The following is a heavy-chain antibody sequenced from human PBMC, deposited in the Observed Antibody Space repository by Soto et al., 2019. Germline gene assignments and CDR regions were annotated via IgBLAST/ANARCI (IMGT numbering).Heavy chain of an antibody. D-gene: IGHD3-22*01. CDR3: AITGSSGRTLGSWFDP. V-gene: IGHV1-18*01. J-gene: IGHJ5*02. CDR2: ISIYNGNT. CDR1: GYTFTSYS. Sequence: QVQLVQSGAEVKKPGASVKVSCKASGYTFTSYSITWVRQAPGQGLEWMGWISIYNGNTKYAQKLQGRVTMTTETSTSTAYMELRSLKSDDTAVYYCAITGSSGRTLGSWFDPWGQGTLVTVSS.